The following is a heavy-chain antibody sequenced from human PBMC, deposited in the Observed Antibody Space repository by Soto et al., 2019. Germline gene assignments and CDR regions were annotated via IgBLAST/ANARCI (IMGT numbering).Heavy chain of an antibody. V-gene: IGHV3-30-3*01. Sequence: GGSLRLSCAASGFTFSSYAMHWVRQAPGKGLEWVAVISYDGSNKYYADSVKGRFTISRDNSKNTLYLQMNSLRAEDTAVYYCARDMVRGVIPWFDPWGQGTLVTVSS. J-gene: IGHJ5*02. CDR3: ARDMVRGVIPWFDP. CDR2: ISYDGSNK. D-gene: IGHD3-10*01. CDR1: GFTFSSYA.